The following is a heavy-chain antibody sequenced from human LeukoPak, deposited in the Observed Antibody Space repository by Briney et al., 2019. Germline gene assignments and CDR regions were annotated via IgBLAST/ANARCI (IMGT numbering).Heavy chain of an antibody. CDR1: GFTFDDYA. V-gene: IGHV3-9*01. CDR2: ISWNSGSI. J-gene: IGHJ4*02. CDR3: AKDYGAFYYGSGSYYLQSYFDY. Sequence: TGGSLRLSCAASGFTFDDYAMHWVRQAPGKGLEWVSGISWNSGSIGYADSVKGRFTISRDNAKNSLYLQMNSLRAEGTALYYCAKDYGAFYYGSGSYYLQSYFDYWGQGTLVTVSS. D-gene: IGHD3-10*01.